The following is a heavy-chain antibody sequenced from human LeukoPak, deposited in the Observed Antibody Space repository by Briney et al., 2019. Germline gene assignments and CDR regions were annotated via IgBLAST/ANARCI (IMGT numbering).Heavy chain of an antibody. V-gene: IGHV4-34*01. CDR1: GGSFSGYY. Sequence: PSETLSLTCAVYGGSFSGYYWSWIRQPPGKGLEGIGEINHSGSTNYNPSLKSRVTISVDTSKNQFSLKLSSATAADTAVYYCARGWYGSGSYYYYYMDVWGKGTTVTVSS. CDR3: ARGWYGSGSYYYYYMDV. D-gene: IGHD3-10*01. J-gene: IGHJ6*03. CDR2: INHSGST.